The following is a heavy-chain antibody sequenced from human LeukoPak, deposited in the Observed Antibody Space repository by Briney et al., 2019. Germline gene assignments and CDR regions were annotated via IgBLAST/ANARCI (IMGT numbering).Heavy chain of an antibody. CDR2: ISSSSSYI. CDR1: GFTFSSYS. D-gene: IGHD3-22*01. CDR3: ARCLYYYDSSGYWPYFLTYFDY. V-gene: IGHV3-21*01. Sequence: KPGGSLRLSCAASGFTFSSYSMNWVRQAPGKGLEWVSSISSSSSYIYYADSVKGRFTISRDNAKNSLYLQMNSLRAEDTAVYYCARCLYYYDSSGYWPYFLTYFDYWGQGTLVTVSS. J-gene: IGHJ4*02.